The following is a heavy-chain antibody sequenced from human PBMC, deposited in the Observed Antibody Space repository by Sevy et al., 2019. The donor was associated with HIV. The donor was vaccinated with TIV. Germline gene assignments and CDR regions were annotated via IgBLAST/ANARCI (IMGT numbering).Heavy chain of an antibody. Sequence: SETLSLTCAVYGGSFSGYYWSWIRQPPGKGLEWIGEINHSGSTNYNPSLKSRVTISVDTSKNQSALRLSSVTAAETAVYCCARGRRYCSGWPRVDRNWFDPWGQGTLVTVSS. CDR1: GGSFSGYY. CDR3: ARGRRYCSGWPRVDRNWFDP. CDR2: INHSGST. J-gene: IGHJ5*02. V-gene: IGHV4-34*01. D-gene: IGHD6-19*01.